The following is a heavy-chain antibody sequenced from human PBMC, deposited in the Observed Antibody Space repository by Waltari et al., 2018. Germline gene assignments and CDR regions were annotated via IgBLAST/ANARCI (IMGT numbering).Heavy chain of an antibody. CDR1: GGSFSGYY. D-gene: IGHD3-10*01. J-gene: IGHJ6*02. V-gene: IGHV4-34*01. CDR2: INHSGST. Sequence: QVQLQQWGAGLLKPSETLSLTCAVYGGSFSGYYWSWIRQPPGKGLEWIGEINHSGSTNYNPSLKCRVTISVDTSKNQFSLKLSSVTAADTAVYYCARRRRITMVRDYYYGMDVWGQGTTVTVSS. CDR3: ARRRRITMVRDYYYGMDV.